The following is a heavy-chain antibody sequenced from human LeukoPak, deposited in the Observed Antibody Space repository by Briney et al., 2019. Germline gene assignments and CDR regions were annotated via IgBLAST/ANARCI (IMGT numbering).Heavy chain of an antibody. V-gene: IGHV3-23*01. Sequence: GGSLRLSCAASGITVNNYAMTWVRQAPGKGLECVSAITASGGSTYYADSVKGRFTISRDKSKKTLYLQMSSLRAEDTAVYYCASHDSSGYYLYRYLNYWGQGTLVTVSS. D-gene: IGHD3-22*01. CDR3: ASHDSSGYYLYRYLNY. J-gene: IGHJ4*02. CDR2: ITASGGST. CDR1: GITVNNYA.